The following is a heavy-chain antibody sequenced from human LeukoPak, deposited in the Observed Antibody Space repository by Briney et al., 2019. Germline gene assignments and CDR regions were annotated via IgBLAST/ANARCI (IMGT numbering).Heavy chain of an antibody. CDR2: INPSGGST. V-gene: IGHV1-46*03. CDR3: ARAPRYYDSSGYTPTFDY. J-gene: IGHJ4*02. CDR1: GYTFTSYY. D-gene: IGHD3-22*01. Sequence: ASVKVSCKASGYTFTSYYMHWVRQAPGQGLEWMGIINPSGGSTSYAQKFQGRVTMTRDTSTSTVYMELSSLRSEDTAVCYCARAPRYYDSSGYTPTFDYWGQGTLVTVSS.